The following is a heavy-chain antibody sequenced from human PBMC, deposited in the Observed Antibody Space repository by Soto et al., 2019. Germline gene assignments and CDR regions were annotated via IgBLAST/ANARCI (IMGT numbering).Heavy chain of an antibody. D-gene: IGHD6-19*01. Sequence: GGSLRLSCAASGFTFRKYGMHWVRQASGKGPEWVAVISYDGSSTYYGNSVKGRFTISRDNSKNTLYLQMNSLRDEDTAVYYCAKDSEQWLVYYFDYWGQGTLVTVSS. CDR2: ISYDGSST. V-gene: IGHV3-30*18. J-gene: IGHJ4*01. CDR3: AKDSEQWLVYYFDY. CDR1: GFTFRKYG.